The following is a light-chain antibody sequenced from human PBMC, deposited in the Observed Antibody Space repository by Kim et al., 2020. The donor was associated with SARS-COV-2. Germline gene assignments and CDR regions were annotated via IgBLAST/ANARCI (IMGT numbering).Light chain of an antibody. J-gene: IGKJ1*01. CDR1: QSVSSSY. Sequence: YPGERATLSCRASQSVSSSYLAWYQQKPGQAPRLLIYGASSRATGIPDRFSGSGSGTDFTLTISRLEPEDFAVYYCQQYGSSPSTFGQGTKVDIK. CDR3: QQYGSSPST. V-gene: IGKV3-20*01. CDR2: GAS.